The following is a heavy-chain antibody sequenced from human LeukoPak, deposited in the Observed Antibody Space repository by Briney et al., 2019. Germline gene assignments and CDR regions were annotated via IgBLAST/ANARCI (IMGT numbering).Heavy chain of an antibody. CDR2: IWYDGSKT. CDR3: AIKRVGERQQLGYFEY. CDR1: GLILSNYG. Sequence: PGGSLTLSCSAWGLILSNYGMHWVRQAPGKGLEWEGLIWYDGSKTYYADFVKGRFTISRDSSKNTLYLQMNSLRAEDTAMYSCAIKRVGERQQLGYFEYRGQATLVTVSS. J-gene: IGHJ4*02. V-gene: IGHV3-33*01. D-gene: IGHD6-13*01.